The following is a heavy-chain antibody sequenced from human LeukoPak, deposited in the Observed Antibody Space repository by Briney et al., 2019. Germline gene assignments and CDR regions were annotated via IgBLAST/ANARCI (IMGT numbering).Heavy chain of an antibody. D-gene: IGHD5-18*01. CDR3: ATGYSYGSNYYFDY. J-gene: IGHJ4*02. CDR1: GYTFTSYG. CDR2: ISAYNGNT. Sequence: ASVKVSCKASGYTFTSYGISWVRQAPGQGLEWMGWISAYNGNTNYAQKFQGRVTMTTDTSTDTAYMELSSLRSEDTAVYYCATGYSYGSNYYFDYWGQGTLVTVSS. V-gene: IGHV1-18*01.